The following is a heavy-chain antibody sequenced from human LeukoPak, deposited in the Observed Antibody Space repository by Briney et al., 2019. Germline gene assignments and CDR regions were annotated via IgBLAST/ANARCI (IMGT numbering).Heavy chain of an antibody. V-gene: IGHV4-59*08. CDR3: ARSNYCGGDCYSWDS. CDR1: GGSISSYY. J-gene: IGHJ4*02. D-gene: IGHD2-21*02. Sequence: SETLSLTCTVSGGSISSYYWSWIRQPPRKGLEWIGYIYYSGSTNYNPSLKSRVTISVDTSKNRFSLKLNSVTAADTAVYYCARSNYCGGDCYSWDSWGQGTLVTVSS. CDR2: IYYSGST.